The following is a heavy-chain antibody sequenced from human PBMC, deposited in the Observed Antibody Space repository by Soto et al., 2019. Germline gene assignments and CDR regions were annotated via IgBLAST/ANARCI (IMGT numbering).Heavy chain of an antibody. D-gene: IGHD1-1*01. J-gene: IGHJ3*01. V-gene: IGHV3-53*01. CDR2: LYDVDGS. Sequence: DVQLVESGGGLMQPGESLRLSCAASGLTVSGKKYVAWVRQAPGKGLELGSALYDVDGSFYSDSVKGRFTTSSDSSKTTVYLQMNDLRPADTAVYYCATWHEREPAYDVWGQGTTVTVSS. CDR3: ATWHEREPAYDV. CDR1: GLTVSGKKY.